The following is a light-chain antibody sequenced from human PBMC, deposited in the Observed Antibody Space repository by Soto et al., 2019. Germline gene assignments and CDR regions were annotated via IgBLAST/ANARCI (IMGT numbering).Light chain of an antibody. Sequence: QSALTQPASVSGSPGQSITISCTGTSSDVGGYNYVSWYQQHPGKAPKLMIYDVSNRPSGVSNRFSGSKSGNTASLTISGLQAEDEADYYCSSYTSSSTVVXXGGTKLXVL. CDR1: SSDVGGYNY. CDR2: DVS. V-gene: IGLV2-14*01. CDR3: SSYTSSSTVV. J-gene: IGLJ2*01.